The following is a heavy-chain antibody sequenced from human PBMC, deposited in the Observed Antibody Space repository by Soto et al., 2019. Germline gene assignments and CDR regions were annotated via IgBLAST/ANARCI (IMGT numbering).Heavy chain of an antibody. Sequence: GGSLRLSCAASGFTFSSYGMHWVRQAPGKGLEWVAVIWYDGSNKYYADSVKGRFTISRDNSKNTLYLQMNSLRAEDTAVYYCARDGVGSPPFDYWGQGTLVTVPQ. CDR1: GFTFSSYG. CDR2: IWYDGSNK. V-gene: IGHV3-33*01. CDR3: ARDGVGSPPFDY. D-gene: IGHD3-3*01. J-gene: IGHJ4*02.